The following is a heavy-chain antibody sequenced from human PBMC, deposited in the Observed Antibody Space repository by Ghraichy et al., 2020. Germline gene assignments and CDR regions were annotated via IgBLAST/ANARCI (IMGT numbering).Heavy chain of an antibody. V-gene: IGHV4-39*01. CDR1: GGSISSSRYF. D-gene: IGHD2-15*01. Sequence: SETLSLTCSVSGGSISSSRYFWGWIRQPPGKGLEWIGTIYYSGSTYYNPSLKSRVTISVDTSRNQFSLKLRSVTAADKAVYYCARHDYCSGGNCVLSHSDYGMDVWGQGSSVTVSS. CDR3: ARHDYCSGGNCVLSHSDYGMDV. CDR2: IYYSGST. J-gene: IGHJ6*02.